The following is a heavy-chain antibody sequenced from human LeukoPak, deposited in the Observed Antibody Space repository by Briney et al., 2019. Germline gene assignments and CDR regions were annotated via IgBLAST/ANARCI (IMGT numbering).Heavy chain of an antibody. D-gene: IGHD3-22*01. CDR1: GFTFSSYS. J-gene: IGHJ4*02. CDR3: ARDDSHGYHFFDS. V-gene: IGHV3-21*01. CDR2: ISGSGEFI. Sequence: GGSLRLSCAASGFTFSSYSMNWIRQTPGKGLEWVSSISGSGEFIYYVDSVRGRFTISRDNGRNSLYLQMNSLRPEDTAVYYCARDDSHGYHFFDSWGQGTLVTVSS.